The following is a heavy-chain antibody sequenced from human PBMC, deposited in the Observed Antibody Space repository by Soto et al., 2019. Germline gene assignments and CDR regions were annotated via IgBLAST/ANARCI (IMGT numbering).Heavy chain of an antibody. CDR3: ARRGGGAMVYYYYGMDV. CDR2: IYYSGST. CDR1: GGSISSSSYY. D-gene: IGHD5-18*01. Sequence: SETLSLTCTVSGGSISSSSYYWGWIRQPPGRGLEWIGSIYYSGSTYYNPSLKSRVTISVDTSKNQFSLKLSSVTAADTAVYYCARRGGGAMVYYYYGMDVWGQGTTVTVSS. J-gene: IGHJ6*02. V-gene: IGHV4-39*01.